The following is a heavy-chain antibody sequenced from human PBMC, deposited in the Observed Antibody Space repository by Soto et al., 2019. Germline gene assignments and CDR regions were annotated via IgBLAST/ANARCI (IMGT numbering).Heavy chain of an antibody. Sequence: PGGSLRLSCAASGFTFSSYAMSWVRQAPGKGLEWVSAISGSGGSTYYADSVKGRFTISRDNSKNTLYLQMNSLRAEDTAVYYCAKWQRGAVTYYYYYMDVWGKGTTVTVSS. D-gene: IGHD4-17*01. CDR1: GFTFSSYA. J-gene: IGHJ6*03. CDR2: ISGSGGST. CDR3: AKWQRGAVTYYYYYMDV. V-gene: IGHV3-23*01.